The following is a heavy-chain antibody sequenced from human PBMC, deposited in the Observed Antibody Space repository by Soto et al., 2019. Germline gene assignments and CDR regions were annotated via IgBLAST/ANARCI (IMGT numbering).Heavy chain of an antibody. CDR1: GGTFSSYA. CDR2: IIPIFGTA. Sequence: GASVKVSCKASGGTFSSYAISWVRQAPGQGLEWMGGIIPIFGTANYAQKFQGRVTITADESTSTAYMELSSLRSEDTAVYYCVRDRGFVVVSVMAVWGQGTTVTVSS. CDR3: VRDRGFVVVSVMAV. D-gene: IGHD2-21*01. V-gene: IGHV1-69*13. J-gene: IGHJ6*02.